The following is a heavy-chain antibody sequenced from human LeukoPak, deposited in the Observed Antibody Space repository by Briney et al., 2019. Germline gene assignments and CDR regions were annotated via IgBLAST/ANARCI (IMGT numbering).Heavy chain of an antibody. CDR2: IISRSSYI. CDR3: ARALVLLWFGEEDYGMDV. D-gene: IGHD3-10*01. CDR1: GFTFSSYS. V-gene: IGHV3-21*01. Sequence: GGALRLSCAASGFTFSSYSMNWVRQAPGKGLEWVSSIISRSSYIYYADSVKGRFTISRDNAKNSLYLQMNSLRAEDTAVYYCARALVLLWFGEEDYGMDVWGQGTTVTVSS. J-gene: IGHJ6*02.